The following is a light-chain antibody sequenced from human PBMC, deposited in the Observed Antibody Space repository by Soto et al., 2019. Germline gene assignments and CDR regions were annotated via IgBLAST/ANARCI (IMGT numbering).Light chain of an antibody. CDR2: GTS. Sequence: TQAPGTLVLSPGDRATLSCRPSQSFSSHFLAWYQQKPGQAPRLLIHGTSSRATGIPDRLSGSGSGTDFTLPIHSLEPEDFAVYYCQHFGSSLRTFGQGAKVDIK. V-gene: IGKV3-20*01. J-gene: IGKJ1*01. CDR3: QHFGSSLRT. CDR1: QSFSSHF.